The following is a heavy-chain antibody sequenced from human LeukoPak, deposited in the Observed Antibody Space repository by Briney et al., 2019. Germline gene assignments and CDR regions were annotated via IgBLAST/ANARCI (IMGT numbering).Heavy chain of an antibody. CDR3: AGQPRARLRFLEWLLASFDI. D-gene: IGHD3-3*01. CDR2: IYYSGST. Sequence: ASETLSLTCTVSGGSISSGGYYWSWIRQHPGKGLEWIGYIYYSGSTYYNPSLESRVTISVDTSKNQFSLKLSSVTAADTAVYYCAGQPRARLRFLEWLLASFDIWGQGTRVTVSS. V-gene: IGHV4-31*03. J-gene: IGHJ3*02. CDR1: GGSISSGGYY.